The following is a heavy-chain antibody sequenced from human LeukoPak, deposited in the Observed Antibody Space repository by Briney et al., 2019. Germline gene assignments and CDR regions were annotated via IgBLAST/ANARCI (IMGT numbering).Heavy chain of an antibody. CDR1: GFTFSDYY. Sequence: PGGSLRLSCAASGFTFSDYYMSWIRQAPGEGLEWVSYISSSGSTIYYADSVKGRFTISRDNSKNTLYLQMNSLRAEDTAVYYCAKAHYSGYTKGSFYYYYYMDVWGKGTTVTVSS. D-gene: IGHD5-12*01. V-gene: IGHV3-11*01. CDR2: ISSSGSTI. CDR3: AKAHYSGYTKGSFYYYYYMDV. J-gene: IGHJ6*03.